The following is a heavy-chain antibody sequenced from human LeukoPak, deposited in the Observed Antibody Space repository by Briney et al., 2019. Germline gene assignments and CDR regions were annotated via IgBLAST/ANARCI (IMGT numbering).Heavy chain of an antibody. J-gene: IGHJ3*02. D-gene: IGHD6-19*01. V-gene: IGHV4-28*01. CDR2: IYYNGNT. CDR1: GXSISSNNW. Sequence: SDTLSLTCAVSGXSISSNNWWAWIRQPPGKGLEWIGYIYYNGNTYYNPYNPSLTSRVTMSVDTSKNQFSLKLDSVTEIDTAMYYCARNQAVAANRGAFDIWGQGTVVTVSS. CDR3: ARNQAVAANRGAFDI.